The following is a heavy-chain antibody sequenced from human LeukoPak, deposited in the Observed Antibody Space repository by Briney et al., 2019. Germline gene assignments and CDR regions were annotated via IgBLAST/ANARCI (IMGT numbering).Heavy chain of an antibody. Sequence: PGGSLRLSCAASGFTFSSYGMSWVRQAPRKGLEWVSAISDSGSDTYYADSVKGRFTISKDNSKNTLFLRMNSLRAEDTAVYYCAKRVPYSSSSVYFDSWGQGTLVTVSS. J-gene: IGHJ4*02. V-gene: IGHV3-23*01. CDR2: ISDSGSDT. CDR3: AKRVPYSSSSVYFDS. CDR1: GFTFSSYG. D-gene: IGHD6-6*01.